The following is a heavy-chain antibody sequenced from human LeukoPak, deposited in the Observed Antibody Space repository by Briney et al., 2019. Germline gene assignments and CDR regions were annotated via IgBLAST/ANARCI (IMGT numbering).Heavy chain of an antibody. D-gene: IGHD2-15*01. CDR1: GFTFNTFD. V-gene: IGHV3-33*01. CDR3: ARQSSATIVSAFAF. J-gene: IGHJ3*01. CDR2: IWYDGSNK. Sequence: GGSLRLSCAASGFTFNTFDMHWVRQAPGNGLERVAVIWYDGSNKYYADSVKGRFTISRDNSKNTLYLQMNSLRAEDTAVYYCARQSSATIVSAFAFWGQGTMVTVSS.